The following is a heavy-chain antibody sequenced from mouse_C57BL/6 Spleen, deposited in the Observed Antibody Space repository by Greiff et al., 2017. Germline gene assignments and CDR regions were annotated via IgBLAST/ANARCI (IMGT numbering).Heavy chain of an antibody. CDR1: GYTFTSYW. J-gene: IGHJ1*03. D-gene: IGHD5-1*01. CDR3: ARLEVLRWYFDV. V-gene: IGHV1-55*01. CDR2: IYPGSGST. Sequence: QVQLQQPGAELVKPGASVKMSCKASGYTFTSYWITWVKQRPGQGLEWIGDIYPGSGSTNYNEKFKSKATLTVDKSSSTAYMQLSSLTSEDSAVYYCARLEVLRWYFDVWGTGTTVTVAS.